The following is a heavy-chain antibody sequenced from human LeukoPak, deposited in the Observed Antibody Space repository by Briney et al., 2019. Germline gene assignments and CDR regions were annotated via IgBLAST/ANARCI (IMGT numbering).Heavy chain of an antibody. Sequence: GASVKVSCKASGYTFTSYDINWVRQGTGQGLEWMVWMNPNSGNTGYAQKFQGRVTMTRNTSISTAYMELSSLRSEDTAVYYCARGNDFWSGYPTYWFDPWGQGTLVTVSS. J-gene: IGHJ5*02. CDR3: ARGNDFWSGYPTYWFDP. D-gene: IGHD3-3*01. CDR2: MNPNSGNT. V-gene: IGHV1-8*01. CDR1: GYTFTSYD.